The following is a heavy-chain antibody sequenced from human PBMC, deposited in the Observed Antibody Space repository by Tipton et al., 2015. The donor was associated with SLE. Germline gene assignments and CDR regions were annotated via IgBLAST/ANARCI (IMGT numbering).Heavy chain of an antibody. Sequence: TLSLTCTVSGGSFMSGTHYWGWIRQPRGKGLEWVGNLFYSGNTYYNPSLKTRLNIFADTSKNQISLKLTSVTAADTALYYCAREKRQWETETGPIDYWGQGILVTVSS. V-gene: IGHV4-39*02. J-gene: IGHJ4*02. CDR2: LFYSGNT. CDR1: GGSFMSGTHY. CDR3: AREKRQWETETGPIDY. D-gene: IGHD1-26*01.